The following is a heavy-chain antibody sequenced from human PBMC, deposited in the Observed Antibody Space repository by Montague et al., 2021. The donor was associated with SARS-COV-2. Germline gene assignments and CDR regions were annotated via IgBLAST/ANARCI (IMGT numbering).Heavy chain of an antibody. V-gene: IGHV4-31*03. CDR3: ARGDGLVVAAPYI. J-gene: IGHJ3*02. Sequence: TLSLTCSVSAGSVNSGGYYCSWIRQHPGKGLEWIGYMYDNGDTKYNPSLTSRVTMSLDTSKNQFSLKLSSVTAADTAVYYCARGDGLVVAAPYIWGQGTMVTVSS. D-gene: IGHD2-15*01. CDR2: MYDNGDT. CDR1: AGSVNSGGYY.